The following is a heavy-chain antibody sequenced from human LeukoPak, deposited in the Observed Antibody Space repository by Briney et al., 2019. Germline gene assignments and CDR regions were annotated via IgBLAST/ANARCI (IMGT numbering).Heavy chain of an antibody. J-gene: IGHJ4*02. CDR3: ARGKLAVAGQTLNY. V-gene: IGHV1-46*01. Sequence: ASVKVSCKASGYTFTSYYMHWVRQAPGQGLEWMGIINPSGGNTGYAQKFQGRVTMTRNTSISTAYMELSSLRSEDTAVYYCARGKLAVAGQTLNYWGQGTLVTVSS. D-gene: IGHD6-19*01. CDR1: GYTFTSYY. CDR2: INPSGGNT.